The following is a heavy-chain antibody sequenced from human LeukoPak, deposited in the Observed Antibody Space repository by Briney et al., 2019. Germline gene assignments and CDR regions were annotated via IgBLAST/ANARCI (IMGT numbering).Heavy chain of an antibody. Sequence: PSGGSLRLSCAASGFTFSSYGMHWVRQAPGKGLEWVTFIRSDGSNKYYADSVKGRFTISRDNSKITLYLQMNSLRAEDTAVYYCAKDRKQWLAHDYWGQGTLVTVSS. D-gene: IGHD6-19*01. J-gene: IGHJ4*02. CDR3: AKDRKQWLAHDY. CDR1: GFTFSSYG. CDR2: IRSDGSNK. V-gene: IGHV3-30*02.